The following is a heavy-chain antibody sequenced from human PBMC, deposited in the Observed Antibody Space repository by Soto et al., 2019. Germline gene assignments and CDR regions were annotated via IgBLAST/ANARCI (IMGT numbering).Heavy chain of an antibody. CDR3: ARARSRSFRNYFGMDV. Sequence: ASVKVSCKASGYSFTSYAFSWVRQAPGQGLEWMGWINGYNGNTNYAEQLQGRVTMTKDTSTKTAYMELSSLRPDDTAVYYCARARSRSFRNYFGMDVWGQGTTVTVSS. CDR1: GYSFTSYA. CDR2: INGYNGNT. J-gene: IGHJ6*02. D-gene: IGHD1-26*01. V-gene: IGHV1-18*04.